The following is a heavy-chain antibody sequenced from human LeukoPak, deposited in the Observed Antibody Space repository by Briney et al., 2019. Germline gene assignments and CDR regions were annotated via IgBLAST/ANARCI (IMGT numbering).Heavy chain of an antibody. CDR2: INHSGST. J-gene: IGHJ5*02. CDR1: GGSFSGYY. Sequence: PSETLSLTCAVYGGSFSGYYWSWIRQPPGKGLEWIGEINHSGSTNYNPSLKSRVTISVDTSKNQFSLKLSSVTAADTAVYYCARLLLISVWGSYRYRNWFDRWGQGTPVTVSS. V-gene: IGHV4-34*01. CDR3: ARLLLISVWGSYRYRNWFDR. D-gene: IGHD3-16*02.